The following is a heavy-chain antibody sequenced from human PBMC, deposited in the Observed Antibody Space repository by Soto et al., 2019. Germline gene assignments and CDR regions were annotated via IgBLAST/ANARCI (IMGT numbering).Heavy chain of an antibody. CDR3: ARVSWREKYGMDV. CDR1: GFTFSYSY. CDR2: ITFSGNTV. J-gene: IGHJ6*02. V-gene: IGHV3-11*01. Sequence: GGSLRLSCAASGFTFSYSYMSWIRQAPGKGLEWISYITFSGNTVYYADSLKGRFTISRDNAKNSLYLQMNRLRAEDTAVYYCARVSWREKYGMDVWGQGTTVTVSS.